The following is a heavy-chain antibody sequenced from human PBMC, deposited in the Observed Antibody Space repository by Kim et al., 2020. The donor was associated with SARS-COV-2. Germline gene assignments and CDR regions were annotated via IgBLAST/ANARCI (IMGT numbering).Heavy chain of an antibody. CDR1: GFTFSSYA. J-gene: IGHJ5*02. Sequence: GGSLRLSCAASGFTFSSYAMSWVRQAPGKGLEWVSAISGSGGSTYYADSVKGRFTISRDNSKNTLYLQMNSLRAEDTAVYYCAKDRGSSSWYHIGFDPWGQGTLVTVSS. D-gene: IGHD6-13*01. CDR2: ISGSGGST. CDR3: AKDRGSSSWYHIGFDP. V-gene: IGHV3-23*01.